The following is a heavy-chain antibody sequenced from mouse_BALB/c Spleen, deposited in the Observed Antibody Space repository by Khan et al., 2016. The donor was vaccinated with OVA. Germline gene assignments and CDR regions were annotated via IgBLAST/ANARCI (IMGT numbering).Heavy chain of an antibody. CDR1: GYSFTGYY. Sequence: VQLKQSGPDLVKPGASVTMSCKASGYSFTGYYMNWVKQSHGKSLECIGRVNPNTGNTNYNQKFKGKAILIVDTSSSTAYMELRNLTSEDSAVYYCARGYDFCAYWGQGTLVTVSA. D-gene: IGHD2-12*01. CDR2: VNPNTGNT. CDR3: ARGYDFCAY. J-gene: IGHJ3*01. V-gene: IGHV1-26*01.